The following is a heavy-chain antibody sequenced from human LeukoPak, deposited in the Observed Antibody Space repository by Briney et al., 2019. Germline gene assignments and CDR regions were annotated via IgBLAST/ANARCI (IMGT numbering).Heavy chain of an antibody. V-gene: IGHV3-74*01. D-gene: IGHD2-21*01. Sequence: GGSLRLSCAASGFTFSSYWMHWVRQAPGKGLVWVSRINSDGSSTRYADSVKGRFTISRDNAKNTLYLQMNSLRAEDTAVYYCASGSSCGDYYYMDVWGKGTTVTVSS. CDR3: ASGSSCGDYYYMDV. CDR2: INSDGSST. CDR1: GFTFSSYW. J-gene: IGHJ6*03.